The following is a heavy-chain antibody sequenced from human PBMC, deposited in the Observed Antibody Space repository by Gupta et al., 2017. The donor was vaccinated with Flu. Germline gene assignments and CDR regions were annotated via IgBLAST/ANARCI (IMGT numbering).Heavy chain of an antibody. Sequence: QVQLPESGPGLVKPSQTLSFTCTVSGGSISSGSYYWSWLRQPAGKGLEWIGRIYTSGSTNYNPSIKSRVTISVDTSKNQFSLKLSSVTAADTAVYYCARVEYSSSDAPASWFDPWGQGALVTVSS. CDR1: GGSISSGSYY. V-gene: IGHV4-61*02. CDR2: IYTSGST. D-gene: IGHD6-6*01. CDR3: ARVEYSSSDAPASWFDP. J-gene: IGHJ5*02.